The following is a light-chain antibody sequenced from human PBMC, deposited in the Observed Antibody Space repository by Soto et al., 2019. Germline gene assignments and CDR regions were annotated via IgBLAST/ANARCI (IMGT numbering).Light chain of an antibody. Sequence: EIVLTQSPATLSLSPGEGATLSCRASQSINNYLAWYQQKPGQAPRLLIYDASNRATGIPARFTGSGSGTDFTLTISSLAPEDFAVYSCQQRGNWPLTFGQGTKV. J-gene: IGKJ1*01. V-gene: IGKV3-11*01. CDR3: QQRGNWPLT. CDR1: QSINNY. CDR2: DAS.